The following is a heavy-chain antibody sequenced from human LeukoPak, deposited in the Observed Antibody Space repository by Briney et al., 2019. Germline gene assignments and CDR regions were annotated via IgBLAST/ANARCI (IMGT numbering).Heavy chain of an antibody. J-gene: IGHJ1*01. CDR3: ARDFPNWYSSSWYGF. CDR1: GYTFTGYY. CDR2: INPNSGGT. Sequence: ASVKVSCKASGYTFTGYYMHWVRQAPGQGLEWMGWINPNSGGTNYAQKFLGRVTMTRDTSISTAYMELSRLRSDDTAVYYCARDFPNWYSSSWYGFWGQGTLVTVSS. D-gene: IGHD6-13*01. V-gene: IGHV1-2*02.